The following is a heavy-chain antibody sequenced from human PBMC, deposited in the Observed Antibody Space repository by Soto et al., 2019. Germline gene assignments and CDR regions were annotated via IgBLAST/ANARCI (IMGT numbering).Heavy chain of an antibody. Sequence: QVQLVQSGAEVKKPGSSVKVSCKASGGTFSSYAISWVRQAPGQGLEWMGGIIPIFGTADYAQRFQGRVXXXXXXXXXXXXXXXXXXXXXXXXXXXXXXXXXXXAXYCGMDVWGQGTTVTV. J-gene: IGHJ6*02. V-gene: IGHV1-69*05. CDR2: IIPIFGTA. CDR3: XXXXXXXAXYCGMDV. CDR1: GGTFSSYA.